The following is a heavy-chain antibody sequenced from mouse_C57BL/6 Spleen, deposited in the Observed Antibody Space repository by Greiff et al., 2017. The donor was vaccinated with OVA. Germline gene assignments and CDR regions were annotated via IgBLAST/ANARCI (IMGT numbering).Heavy chain of an antibody. V-gene: IGHV1-69*01. J-gene: IGHJ4*01. CDR2: IDPSDSYT. CDR1: GYTFTSYW. D-gene: IGHD2-4*01. Sequence: QVQLQQPGAELVMPGASVKLSCKASGYTFTSYWMHWVKQRPGQGLEWIGEIDPSDSYTNYNQKFKGKSTLTVDKSSSTAYMQLSSLTSADSAVYYCARGRLYDYDGLYALGYWGQGTSVTVSS. CDR3: ARGRLYDYDGLYALGY.